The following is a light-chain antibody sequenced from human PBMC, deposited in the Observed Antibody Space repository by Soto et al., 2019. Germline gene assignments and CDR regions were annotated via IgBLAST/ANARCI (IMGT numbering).Light chain of an antibody. CDR2: ANI. CDR3: QSYDNTLNGHYV. Sequence: QSVLTQPPSVSGAPGQRVTISCTGSSSNIGAYYDVHWYQQLPGTAPRLLIYANINRPSGVPDRFSASKSGTSASLAITGLQAEDDGDYSCQSYDNTLNGHYVFGTGTKVTV. CDR1: SSNIGAYYD. V-gene: IGLV1-40*01. J-gene: IGLJ1*01.